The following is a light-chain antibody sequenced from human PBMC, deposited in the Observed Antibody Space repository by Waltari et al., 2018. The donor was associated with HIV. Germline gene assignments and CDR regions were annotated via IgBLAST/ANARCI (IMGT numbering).Light chain of an antibody. J-gene: IGLJ2*01. CDR2: ENN. CDR3: EAWDSSLSVL. V-gene: IGLV1-51*01. Sequence: QSVLTQPPSVSAAPGQQVTISCSGSSSNIGNNYVSWYQQLPGTAPKLLIYENNKRPSGIPDRFSGSKSGTSATLGITGLQTGDEADYYCEAWDSSLSVLFGGGTKLTVL. CDR1: SSNIGNNY.